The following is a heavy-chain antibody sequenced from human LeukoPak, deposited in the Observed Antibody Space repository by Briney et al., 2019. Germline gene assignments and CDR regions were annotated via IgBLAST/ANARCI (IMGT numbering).Heavy chain of an antibody. V-gene: IGHV1-2*02. D-gene: IGHD3-10*01. CDR3: ARDQVVRGDDLDY. J-gene: IGHJ4*02. CDR1: GYPFTGYY. CDR2: IIPNSGDT. Sequence: ASVKVSCKASGYPFTGYYMHWVRQASGQGLEWMGWIIPNSGDTNYAQKFQGRVTMTRDTSISTAYMELSRLRSDDTAVYYCARDQVVRGDDLDYWGQGTLVTVSS.